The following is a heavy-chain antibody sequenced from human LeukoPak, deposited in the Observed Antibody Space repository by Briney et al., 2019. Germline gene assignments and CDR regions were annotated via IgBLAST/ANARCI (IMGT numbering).Heavy chain of an antibody. Sequence: SGPTLVKPTQTLTLTCTFSGFSLSTSGVGVGWIRQPPGKALEWLALIYWDDDKRYSPSLKSRLTITKDTSKNQVVLTMTNMDPVDTATYYCARGFYGDYVVAFDIWGQGTMVTVSS. V-gene: IGHV2-5*02. CDR3: ARGFYGDYVVAFDI. CDR1: GFSLSTSGVG. CDR2: IYWDDDK. J-gene: IGHJ3*02. D-gene: IGHD4-17*01.